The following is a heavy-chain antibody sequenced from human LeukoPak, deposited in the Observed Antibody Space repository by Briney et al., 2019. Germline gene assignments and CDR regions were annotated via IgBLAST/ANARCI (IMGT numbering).Heavy chain of an antibody. D-gene: IGHD3-22*01. CDR1: GGSISSYY. CDR3: AREPRLDSSGRPLDY. CDR2: IYTSGST. Sequence: NSSQTLSLTCTVSGGSISSYYCGWLRQPAGKGLEWVGRIYTSGSTNYNPSLKSRVSMSVDTSKNQFSLNLTSVTAADTAVYYCAREPRLDSSGRPLDYWGQGILVTVSS. V-gene: IGHV4-4*07. J-gene: IGHJ4*02.